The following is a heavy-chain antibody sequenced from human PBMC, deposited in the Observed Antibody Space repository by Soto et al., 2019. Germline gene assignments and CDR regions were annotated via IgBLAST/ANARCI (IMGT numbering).Heavy chain of an antibody. J-gene: IGHJ6*03. CDR3: AQVGVGENYYMDV. CDR2: INSDGSSK. CDR1: GFTFSSYW. V-gene: IGHV3-74*01. D-gene: IGHD3-10*01. Sequence: EVQLVESGGGLVQPGGSLRLSCAASGFTFSSYWRHWVRQAPGKGLVWVSRINSDGSSKSYADSVKGRFTISRDNAKNTLYLQMNSLRAEDTAVYYCAQVGVGENYYMDVWGKGTTVTVSS.